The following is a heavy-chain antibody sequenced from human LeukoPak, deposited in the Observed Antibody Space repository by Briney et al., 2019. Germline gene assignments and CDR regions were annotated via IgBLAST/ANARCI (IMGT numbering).Heavy chain of an antibody. Sequence: GWSLRLSCAASGFTFSSYAMSWVRQAPGKGLAWVSAISGSGGSTYYADSVKGRFTISRDNSKNTLYLQMNSLRAEDTAVYYCAKSHVDTVYNYYFDYWGQGTLVTVSS. CDR2: ISGSGGST. V-gene: IGHV3-23*01. D-gene: IGHD5-18*01. CDR3: AKSHVDTVYNYYFDY. J-gene: IGHJ4*02. CDR1: GFTFSSYA.